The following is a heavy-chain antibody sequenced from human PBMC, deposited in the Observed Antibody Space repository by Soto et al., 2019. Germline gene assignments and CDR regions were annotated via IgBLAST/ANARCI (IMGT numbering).Heavy chain of an antibody. CDR2: ISYRVDT. CDR1: GDSFSSDDYY. D-gene: IGHD2-21*02. CDR3: ARVAEVAYCGGDCYHFDY. J-gene: IGHJ4*02. V-gene: IGHV4-30-4*01. Sequence: PSETLSLTCTVSGDSFSSDDYYWSWIRQPPGKGLEWIGYISYRVDTYYSPSLTSRVTMSIDTSKNQFSLNVSSVTAADTAVYYCARVAEVAYCGGDCYHFDYWGQGTLVTVSS.